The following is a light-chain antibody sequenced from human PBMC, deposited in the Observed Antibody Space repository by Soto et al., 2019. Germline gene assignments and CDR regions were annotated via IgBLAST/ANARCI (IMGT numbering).Light chain of an antibody. CDR1: QGISSS. J-gene: IGKJ5*01. Sequence: DIHLTQSPSFLSAFLGDRVTITCRASQGISSSLAWYQQKPGEAPKLLIYAASTLQSGVPPRFSGSGSGTEFTLTISSLQPEDFASYYCQKLDSYPLTFGQGTRLEIK. V-gene: IGKV1-9*01. CDR2: AAS. CDR3: QKLDSYPLT.